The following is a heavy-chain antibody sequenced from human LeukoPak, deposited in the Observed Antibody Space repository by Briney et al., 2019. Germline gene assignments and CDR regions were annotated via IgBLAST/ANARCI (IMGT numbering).Heavy chain of an antibody. CDR1: GGSISSYY. CDR2: IYTSGST. Sequence: SETLSLTCTVSGGSISSYYWSWIRQPPGKGLEWIGYIYTSGSTNYNPCLKSRVTISVDTSKNQFSLKLSSVTAADTAVYYCARRADCSSTSCTFDYWGQGTLVTVSS. V-gene: IGHV4-4*09. CDR3: ARRADCSSTSCTFDY. D-gene: IGHD2-2*01. J-gene: IGHJ4*02.